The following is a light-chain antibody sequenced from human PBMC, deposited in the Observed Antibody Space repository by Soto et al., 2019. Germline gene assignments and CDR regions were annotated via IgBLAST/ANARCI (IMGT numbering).Light chain of an antibody. J-gene: IGKJ3*01. V-gene: IGKV3D-15*01. Sequence: EIVLTQSPATLSVSAGGTVTLSCRASQSIRTNVAWYQQIPGQAPRLLVYGASTRATGLPDRFSGSGSGIEFTLTISSLHSEDSAFYYCQQYFNWPLTWTFGPGTKVQIK. CDR1: QSIRTN. CDR2: GAS. CDR3: QQYFNWPLTWT.